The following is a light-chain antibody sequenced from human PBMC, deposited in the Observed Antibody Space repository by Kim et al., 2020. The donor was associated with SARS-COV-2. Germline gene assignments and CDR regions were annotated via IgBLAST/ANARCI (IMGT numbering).Light chain of an antibody. Sequence: EIVLTQSPGTLSLSPGERATLSCRASQSVTSNKLSWYQQKSGQAPRPLIYGASSRATGIPDRFSGSGSGTDFTLTINRLEPEDFAVYYCQQFNSAPFTFGQGTKLEIK. V-gene: IGKV3-20*01. J-gene: IGKJ2*01. CDR1: QSVTSNK. CDR3: QQFNSAPFT. CDR2: GAS.